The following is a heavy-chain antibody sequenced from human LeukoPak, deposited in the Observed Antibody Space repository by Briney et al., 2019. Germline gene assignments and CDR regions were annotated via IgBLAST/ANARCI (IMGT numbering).Heavy chain of an antibody. CDR1: GFAFSIYA. CDR3: AKGDIAAAGTSFFFDY. J-gene: IGHJ4*02. Sequence: LPGGSLRLSCAASGFAFSIYAMSWVRQAPGRGLEWVSLISGRGSGTSYADSVKGRFTISRDKSMNTLYLQINSLRAEDTAVYYCAKGDIAAAGTSFFFDYWGQGTLVTVSS. D-gene: IGHD6-13*01. V-gene: IGHV3-23*01. CDR2: ISGRGSGT.